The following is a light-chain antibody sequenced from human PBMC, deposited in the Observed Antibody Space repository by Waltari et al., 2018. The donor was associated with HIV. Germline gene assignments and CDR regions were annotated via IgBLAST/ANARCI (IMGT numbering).Light chain of an antibody. V-gene: IGLV1-47*01. Sequence: QSVLTQPPSASGTPGQRVTISCSGSSSNIGSNYVYWYQQLPGTTPKLLIYRNNRRPSGFPGRFSGSKSGTSASLAISGLRSEDEADYYCAAWDDSLSGDWVFGGGTKLTVL. J-gene: IGLJ3*02. CDR3: AAWDDSLSGDWV. CDR1: SSNIGSNY. CDR2: RNN.